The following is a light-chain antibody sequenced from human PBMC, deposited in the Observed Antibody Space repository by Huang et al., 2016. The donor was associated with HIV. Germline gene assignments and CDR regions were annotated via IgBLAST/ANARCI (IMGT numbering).Light chain of an antibody. J-gene: IGKJ2*01. Sequence: EIVLTQSPGTLSLSPGERATLSCRACQSVSAGYLAWYQQKPGQAPRLLIYGASTRATGIPDRCSGSGSGTDFTLTISRLEPEEFAVYYCQQYGSSPPYTFGQGTKLEI. CDR1: QSVSAGY. V-gene: IGKV3-20*01. CDR2: GAS. CDR3: QQYGSSPPYT.